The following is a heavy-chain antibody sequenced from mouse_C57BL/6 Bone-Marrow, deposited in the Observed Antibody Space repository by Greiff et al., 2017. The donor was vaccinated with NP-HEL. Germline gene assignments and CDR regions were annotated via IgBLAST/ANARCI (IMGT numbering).Heavy chain of an antibody. D-gene: IGHD2-3*01. J-gene: IGHJ4*01. V-gene: IGHV2-2*01. Sequence: QVQLKESGPGLVQPSQSLSITCTVSGFSLTSYGVHWVRQSPGKGLEWLGVIWSGGSTDYNAAFISRLSISMDNSKSQVFFKMNSLQADDTAIYYCARRGVGYYGYYAMGYWGQGTSVTVSS. CDR1: GFSLTSYG. CDR2: IWSGGST. CDR3: ARRGVGYYGYYAMGY.